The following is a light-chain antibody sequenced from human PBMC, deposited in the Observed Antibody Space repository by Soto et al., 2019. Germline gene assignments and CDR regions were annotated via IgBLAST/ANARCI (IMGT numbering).Light chain of an antibody. V-gene: IGKV1-39*01. CDR3: QQSYKNPHT. CDR1: QRIRTD. CDR2: VAS. Sequence: IQMTQSPSSLSASVGERVTITCRASQRIRTDLNWYQQRPGNAPPVLIYVASTLQTGVPSRLSGSSSGTDFNLTITSLQPEDFALYYCQQSYKNPHTFGGGTRVEIK. J-gene: IGKJ4*01.